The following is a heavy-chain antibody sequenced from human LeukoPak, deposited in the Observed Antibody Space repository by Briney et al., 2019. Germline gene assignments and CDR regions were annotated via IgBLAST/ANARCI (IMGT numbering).Heavy chain of an antibody. CDR2: ISVYNGNT. V-gene: IGHV1-18*01. CDR1: GYTLASDG. D-gene: IGHD6-13*01. J-gene: IGHJ4*02. CDR3: AIDSPLYSSSPGY. Sequence: ASVKVSCKASGYTLASDGISWVRPAPGQGLRRMGWISVYNGNTDYAQKFQGRVTMTSDSSTSTAYMELRSLRSDDTAVYCCAIDSPLYSSSPGYWGQGTLVTVSS.